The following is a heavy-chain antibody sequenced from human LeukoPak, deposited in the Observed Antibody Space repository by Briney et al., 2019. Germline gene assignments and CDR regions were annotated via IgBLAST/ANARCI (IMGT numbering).Heavy chain of an antibody. Sequence: GGSLRLSCAASGFTFNTHYMAWVRQAPGKGPEWVAHIRHDGSDSGYVESVEGRFTISRDNSKNLVYLQMTNLGVEDTAVYYCAKYLSRALDHWGQGTLVTVSS. J-gene: IGHJ4*02. D-gene: IGHD2/OR15-2a*01. CDR3: AKYLSRALDH. CDR1: GFTFNTHY. CDR2: IRHDGSDS. V-gene: IGHV3-7*01.